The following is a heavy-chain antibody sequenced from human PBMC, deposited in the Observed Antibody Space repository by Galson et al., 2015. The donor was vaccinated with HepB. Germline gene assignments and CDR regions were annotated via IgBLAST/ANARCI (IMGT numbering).Heavy chain of an antibody. J-gene: IGHJ4*02. CDR3: ARSLPYTAMVID. Sequence: SETLSLTCTVSGGSISSYHWSWIRQPPGKGLEWIGYIYYSGSTNYNPSLKSRVTISVDTSKNQFSLKLSSVTAADTAVYYCARSLPYTAMVIDWGQGTLVTVSS. CDR1: GGSISSYH. V-gene: IGHV4-59*01. D-gene: IGHD5-18*01. CDR2: IYYSGST.